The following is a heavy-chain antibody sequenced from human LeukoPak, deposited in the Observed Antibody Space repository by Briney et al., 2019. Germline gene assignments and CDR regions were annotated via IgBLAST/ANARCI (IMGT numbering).Heavy chain of an antibody. Sequence: GGSLRLSCAASGFTFSSYGMHWVRQAPGKGLEWVAVISYDGSNKYYADSVKGRFTISRDNSKSTLYLQMNSLRAEDTAVYYCAKDMTTYYDILTGSDAFDIWGQGTMVTVSS. D-gene: IGHD3-9*01. J-gene: IGHJ3*02. CDR3: AKDMTTYYDILTGSDAFDI. CDR2: ISYDGSNK. CDR1: GFTFSSYG. V-gene: IGHV3-30*18.